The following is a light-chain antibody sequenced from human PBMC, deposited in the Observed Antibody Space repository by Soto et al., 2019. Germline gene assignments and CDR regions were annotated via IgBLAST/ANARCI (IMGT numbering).Light chain of an antibody. J-gene: IGKJ5*01. CDR3: QQRSNWPLVT. CDR2: DAS. Sequence: VLTQSPATLSLYPGERATLSCRASQSVSTYLAWYQQKPGQAPRLLIYDASNRATGIPARFSGSGSGTDFTLTISSLEPEDFAVYYCQQRSNWPLVTFGQGRRLAI. CDR1: QSVSTY. V-gene: IGKV3-11*01.